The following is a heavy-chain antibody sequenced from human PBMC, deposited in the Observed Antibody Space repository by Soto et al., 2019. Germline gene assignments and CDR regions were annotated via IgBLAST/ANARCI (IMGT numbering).Heavy chain of an antibody. V-gene: IGHV3-30-3*01. CDR3: ARELAAAGTSSEVSGAYYYYGMDV. Sequence: PGGSLRLSCAASGFTFSSYAMHWVRQAPGKGLEWVAVISYDGSNKYYADSVKGRFTISRDNSKNTLYLQMNSLRAEDTAVYYCARELAAAGTSSEVSGAYYYYGMDVWGQGTTVTVSS. J-gene: IGHJ6*02. D-gene: IGHD6-13*01. CDR2: ISYDGSNK. CDR1: GFTFSSYA.